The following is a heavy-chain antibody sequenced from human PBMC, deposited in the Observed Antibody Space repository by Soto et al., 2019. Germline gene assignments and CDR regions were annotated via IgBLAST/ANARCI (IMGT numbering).Heavy chain of an antibody. V-gene: IGHV4-31*03. Sequence: SETLSLTCTVSGGSISSGGYYWSWIRQHPGKGLEWIGYIYYSGSTYYNPSLKSRVTISVDTSKNQFSLKLSSVTAADTAVYYCATSIEVAGRFDYWGQGTLVTVSS. J-gene: IGHJ4*02. D-gene: IGHD6-19*01. CDR1: GGSISSGGYY. CDR2: IYYSGST. CDR3: ATSIEVAGRFDY.